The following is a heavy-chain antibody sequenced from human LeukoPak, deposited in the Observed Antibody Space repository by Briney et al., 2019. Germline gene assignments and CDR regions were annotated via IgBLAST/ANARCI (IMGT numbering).Heavy chain of an antibody. CDR1: GYSFRTYW. J-gene: IGHJ4*02. CDR2: MYPGDSDT. Sequence: GEALKISFKTSGYSFRTYWIGWVRPMPGRGLEWMAIMYPGDSDTTYSPSFQGQVTISVDKSISTAYLQWSSLGASDTATYYCARGPTDEAFDCWGQGTLVVVSS. CDR3: ARGPTDEAFDC. V-gene: IGHV5-51*01.